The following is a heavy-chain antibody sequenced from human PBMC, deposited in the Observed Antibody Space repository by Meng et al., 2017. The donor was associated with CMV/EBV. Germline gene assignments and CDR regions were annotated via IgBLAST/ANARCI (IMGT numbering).Heavy chain of an antibody. CDR1: GYTFTGYY. D-gene: IGHD5-24*01. J-gene: IGHJ4*02. CDR2: INPNSGGT. V-gene: IGHV1-2*02. CDR3: ARGWWLQDLNFKY. Sequence: ASVKVSCKASGYTFTGYYMHWVRQAPGQGLEWMGWINPNSGGTNYAQKVQGRVTMTRDTSISTAYMELSRLRSDDTAVYYCARGWWLQDLNFKYWGQGTLVTVSS.